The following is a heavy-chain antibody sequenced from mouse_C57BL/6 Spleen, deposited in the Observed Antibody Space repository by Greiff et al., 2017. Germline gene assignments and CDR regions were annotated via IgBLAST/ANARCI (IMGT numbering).Heavy chain of an antibody. CDR1: GYTFTSYW. V-gene: IGHV1-52*01. CDR2: IDPSDSET. J-gene: IGHJ4*01. D-gene: IGHD1-1*01. CDR3: ARWRYYGSSSHSFYAMDY. Sequence: QVQLQQPGAELVRPGSSVKLSCKASGYTFTSYWMHWVKQRPIQGLEWIGNIDPSDSETHYNQKFKDKATLTVDKSSSTAYMQLSSLTSEDSAVYYCARWRYYGSSSHSFYAMDYWGQGTSVTVSS.